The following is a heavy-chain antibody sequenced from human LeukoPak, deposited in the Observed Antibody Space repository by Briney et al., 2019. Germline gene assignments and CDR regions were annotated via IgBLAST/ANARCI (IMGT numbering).Heavy chain of an antibody. Sequence: SETLSLTRTVSGGSISSYYWSWIRQPPGKGLEWIGYIYYSGSTNYNPSLKSRVTISVVTSKNQFSLKLSSVTAADTAVYYCARPVLYSSSWYVGAFDIWGQGTMVTVSS. J-gene: IGHJ3*02. CDR1: GGSISSYY. V-gene: IGHV4-59*01. D-gene: IGHD6-13*01. CDR2: IYYSGST. CDR3: ARPVLYSSSWYVGAFDI.